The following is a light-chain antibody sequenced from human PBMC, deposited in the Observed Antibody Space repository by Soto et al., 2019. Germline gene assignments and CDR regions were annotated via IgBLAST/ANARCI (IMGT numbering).Light chain of an antibody. CDR1: QGIKNY. V-gene: IGKV1-27*01. CDR2: AAS. CDR3: QKYNYAPWT. J-gene: IGKJ1*01. Sequence: DIQMTQSPSSLSASVGDRVTITCRASQGIKNYLAWYQQKPGKVPKLLIYAASTLQSGVPSRFSGSGSGTDFTLTITSLQPEDVATYYCQKYNYAPWTFGQGTKVEIK.